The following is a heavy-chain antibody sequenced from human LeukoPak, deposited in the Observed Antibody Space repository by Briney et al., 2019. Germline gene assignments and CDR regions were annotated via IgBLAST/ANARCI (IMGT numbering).Heavy chain of an antibody. D-gene: IGHD5-18*01. CDR1: GFTFTNYA. Sequence: GGSLRLSCAASGFTFTNYAMTWVRQAPGKGLEWVSVIYSGGSTYYADSVKGRFTISRDNSKNTLYLQMNSLRAEDTAVYYCAQAMGTAWGQGTLVTVSS. CDR2: IYSGGST. V-gene: IGHV3-66*02. CDR3: AQAMGTA. J-gene: IGHJ5*02.